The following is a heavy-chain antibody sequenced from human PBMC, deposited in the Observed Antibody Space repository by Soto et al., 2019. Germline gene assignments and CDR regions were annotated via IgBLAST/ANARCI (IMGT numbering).Heavy chain of an antibody. CDR3: ARYIPGVRYYGMDV. Sequence: PGGSLRLSCAASGFTFSSYAMKWVRQAPGKGLEWVSLIGEIGIPIYYSDSVKGRFTFSRVISGNTFFLELYSLRAEDTAVYYCARYIPGVRYYGMDVWGQGTTVTVSS. V-gene: IGHV3-23*01. J-gene: IGHJ6*02. D-gene: IGHD2-2*01. CDR1: GFTFSSYA. CDR2: IGEIGIPI.